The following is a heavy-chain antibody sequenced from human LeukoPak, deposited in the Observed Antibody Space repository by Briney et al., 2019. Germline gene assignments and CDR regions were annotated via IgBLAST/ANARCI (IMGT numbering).Heavy chain of an antibody. D-gene: IGHD3-3*01. CDR1: GGSISSSSYY. V-gene: IGHV4-39*07. J-gene: IGHJ5*02. CDR3: ARSFREWPRSINWFDP. CDR2: IYYSGST. Sequence: SETLSLTCTVSGGSISSSSYYWGWIRQPPGKGLEWIGSIYYSGSTYYNPSLKSRVTISVDTSKNQFSLKLSSVTAADTAVYYCARSFREWPRSINWFDPWGQGTLVTVSS.